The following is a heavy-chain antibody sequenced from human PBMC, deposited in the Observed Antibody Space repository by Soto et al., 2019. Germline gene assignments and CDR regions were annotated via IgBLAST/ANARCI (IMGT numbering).Heavy chain of an antibody. V-gene: IGHV4-59*01. Sequence: QVQLQESGPGLVKPSETLSLTCTVSGGSISSYYWSWIRQPPGKGLEWIGYIYYSGSTNYNPSLKIRVTISVDTSKSQFSLKLSSVTAADTAVYYCARVFPGIAVPDAFDIWGQGTMVTVSS. J-gene: IGHJ3*02. D-gene: IGHD6-19*01. CDR3: ARVFPGIAVPDAFDI. CDR1: GGSISSYY. CDR2: IYYSGST.